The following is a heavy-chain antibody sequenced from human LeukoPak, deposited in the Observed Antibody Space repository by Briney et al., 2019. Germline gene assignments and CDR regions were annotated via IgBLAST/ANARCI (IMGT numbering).Heavy chain of an antibody. CDR2: INPNSGGT. Sequence: ASVKVSCKASGYTFTGYYMHWVRQAPGQGLEWVGWINPNSGGTNYAQKFQGRVTMTRDTSISTAYMELSRLRSDDTAVYYCARDRAYSSSSVWFDPWGQRTLVTVCS. V-gene: IGHV1-2*02. D-gene: IGHD6-6*01. J-gene: IGHJ5*02. CDR1: GYTFTGYY. CDR3: ARDRAYSSSSVWFDP.